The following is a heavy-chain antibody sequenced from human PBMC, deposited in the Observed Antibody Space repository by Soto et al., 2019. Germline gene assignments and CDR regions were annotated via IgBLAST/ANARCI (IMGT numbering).Heavy chain of an antibody. V-gene: IGHV3-48*03. CDR2: ISSSGSTI. Sequence: GGSLRLSCAASGFTFSSYEMNWVRQAPGKGLEWVSYISSSGSTIYYADSVKGRFTISRDNAKNSLYLQMNSLRAEDTDVYYCARRMWYDILTGYYYQLDYWGQGTLVTVS. CDR1: GFTFSSYE. D-gene: IGHD3-9*01. CDR3: ARRMWYDILTGYYYQLDY. J-gene: IGHJ4*02.